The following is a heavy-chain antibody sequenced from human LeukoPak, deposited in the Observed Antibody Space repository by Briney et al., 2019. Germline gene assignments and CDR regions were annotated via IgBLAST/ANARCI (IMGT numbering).Heavy chain of an antibody. V-gene: IGHV3-33*01. Sequence: GRTLRLSCAASGVTFSSYGMHGVRQAPGKGVEGGAVILNDGRQEKYADSVKCRFTISRDNSKTTLFLQMNSLRAEDTAVYYCARDDALGDNALDIWGQGTLVTVSS. CDR1: GVTFSSYG. J-gene: IGHJ3*02. D-gene: IGHD3-16*01. CDR3: ARDDALGDNALDI. CDR2: ILNDGRQE.